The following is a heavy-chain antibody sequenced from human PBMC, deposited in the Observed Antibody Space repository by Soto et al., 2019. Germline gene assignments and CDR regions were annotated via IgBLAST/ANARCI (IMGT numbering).Heavy chain of an antibody. J-gene: IGHJ3*02. V-gene: IGHV1-24*01. CDR1: GYTLTELS. Sequence: ASVKVSCKVSGYTLTELSMHWVRQAPGKRLEWMGGFDPEDGETIYAQKFQGRVTMTEDTSTDTAYMELSSLRSEDTAVYYCAPPTRLRFFEWSLAFDICGQGTMVTVSS. CDR3: APPTRLRFFEWSLAFDI. CDR2: FDPEDGET. D-gene: IGHD3-3*01.